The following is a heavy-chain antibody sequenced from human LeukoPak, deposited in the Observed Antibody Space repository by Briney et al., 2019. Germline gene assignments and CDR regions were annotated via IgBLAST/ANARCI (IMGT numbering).Heavy chain of an antibody. Sequence: GGSLRLSCAASGFTFSSYAMGWVRQAPGKGLEWVSSISSSSSYIYYADSVKGRFTISRDNAKNSLYLQMNSLRAEDTAVYYCAREDIVVVPAANGIDYWGQGTLVTVSS. CDR2: ISSSSSYI. V-gene: IGHV3-21*01. D-gene: IGHD2-2*01. J-gene: IGHJ4*02. CDR3: AREDIVVVPAANGIDY. CDR1: GFTFSSYA.